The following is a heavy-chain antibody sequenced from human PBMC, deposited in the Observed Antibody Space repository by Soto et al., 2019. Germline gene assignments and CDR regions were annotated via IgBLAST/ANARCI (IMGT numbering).Heavy chain of an antibody. CDR1: GYSISRGYY. V-gene: IGHV4-38-2*01. Sequence: PSETLSLTCSVSGYSISRGYYWGWIRQPPGKDLEWLGSVFHGGNTYDNPSLKSPVTISLDTSKNQFSLRLASVTAADTALYYCVRNTVNTGRVYFDYWGQGILVTVSS. J-gene: IGHJ4*02. CDR3: VRNTVNTGRVYFDY. D-gene: IGHD4-17*01. CDR2: VFHGGNT.